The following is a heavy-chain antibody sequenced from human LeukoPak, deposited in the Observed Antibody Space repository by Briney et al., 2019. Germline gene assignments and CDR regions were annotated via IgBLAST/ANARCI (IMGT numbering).Heavy chain of an antibody. CDR3: AKAGTSGEARTDWFDP. D-gene: IGHD1-1*01. CDR2: ISYDGSNK. V-gene: IGHV3-30*18. J-gene: IGHJ5*02. Sequence: GGSLRLSCAASGFTFSGYGMHWVRQAPGKGLEWVAVISYDGSNKYYADSVKGRFTISRDSSKNTLYLQMNSLRAEDTAVYYCAKAGTSGEARTDWFDPWGQGTLVTVSS. CDR1: GFTFSGYG.